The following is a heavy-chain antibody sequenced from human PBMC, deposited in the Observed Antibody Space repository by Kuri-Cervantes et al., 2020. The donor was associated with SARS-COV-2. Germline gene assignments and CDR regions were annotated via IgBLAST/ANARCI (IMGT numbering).Heavy chain of an antibody. D-gene: IGHD3-22*01. J-gene: IGHJ4*02. Sequence: GGSLRLSCAASGFTFSSYGMHWVRQAPGKGLEWVSAISGSGGSTYYADSVKGRFTISRDNSKNTLYLQMNSLRAEDTAVYYCAKDHQYYYDSSGYYYFGYWGQGTLVTVSS. CDR2: ISGSGGST. CDR3: AKDHQYYYDSSGYYYFGY. CDR1: GFTFSSYG. V-gene: IGHV3-23*01.